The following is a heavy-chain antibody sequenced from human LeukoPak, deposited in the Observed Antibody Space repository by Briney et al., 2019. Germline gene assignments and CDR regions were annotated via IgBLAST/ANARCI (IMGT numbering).Heavy chain of an antibody. J-gene: IGHJ4*02. CDR2: IYYRGST. Sequence: SETLSLTCTVSGGSISSYYWSWIRQPPGKGLEWIGYIYYRGSTNYNPSLKSRVTISVDTSKNQSSLKLSSVTAADTAVYYCASTYYYDSGPYFDYWGQGTLVTVSS. CDR3: ASTYYYDSGPYFDY. CDR1: GGSISSYY. V-gene: IGHV4-59*12. D-gene: IGHD3-22*01.